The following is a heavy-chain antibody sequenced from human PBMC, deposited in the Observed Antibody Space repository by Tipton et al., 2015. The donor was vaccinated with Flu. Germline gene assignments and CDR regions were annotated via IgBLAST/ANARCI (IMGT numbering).Heavy chain of an antibody. CDR1: GGSISSYY. D-gene: IGHD6-13*01. CDR3: ARDRGIAAAGLDAFDI. CDR2: IYTSGST. V-gene: IGHV4-4*07. J-gene: IGHJ3*02. Sequence: TLSLTCTVSGGSISSYYWSWIRQPAGKGLEWIGRIYTSGSTNYNPSLKSRVTISVDTSKNQFSLKLSSVAAADTAVYYCARDRGIAAAGLDAFDIWGQGTMVTVSS.